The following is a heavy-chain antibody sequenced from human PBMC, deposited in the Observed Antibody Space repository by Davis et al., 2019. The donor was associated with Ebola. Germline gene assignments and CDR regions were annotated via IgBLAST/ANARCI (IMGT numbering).Heavy chain of an antibody. D-gene: IGHD1-26*01. CDR2: IIDSGST. V-gene: IGHV4-34*01. Sequence: SETLSLTCAVYGGTFSGYYWSWIRQSPGKGLEWIGEIIDSGSTNYNPSLKSRVTISVDTSKNQFSLKLSSVTAADTAVYYCARGVGATTGWFDPWGQGTLVTVSS. CDR3: ARGVGATTGWFDP. CDR1: GGTFSGYY. J-gene: IGHJ5*02.